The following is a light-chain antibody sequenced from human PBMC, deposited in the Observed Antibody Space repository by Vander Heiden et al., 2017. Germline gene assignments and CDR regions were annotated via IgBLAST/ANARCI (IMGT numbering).Light chain of an antibody. CDR2: WAS. V-gene: IGKV3-15*01. CDR1: QSVTSN. Sequence: EIVMTQSPATLSVSPGERVTLSCRASQSVTSNLAWYQQKPGQPPRLLIYWASTRATGIPARFSGSGSGTDFTLTISSLQAEDFAVYYCQQYNNCPRTFGQGTKVEIK. CDR3: QQYNNCPRT. J-gene: IGKJ1*01.